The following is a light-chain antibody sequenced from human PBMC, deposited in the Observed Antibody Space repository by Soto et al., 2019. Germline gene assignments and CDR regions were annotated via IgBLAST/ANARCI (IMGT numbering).Light chain of an antibody. J-gene: IGKJ1*01. CDR2: KAS. CDR1: QSISSW. V-gene: IGKV1-5*03. Sequence: IPMTQSSFTLTAFVGDRVTITCRASQSISSWLAWYQQKPGKAPKLLIYKASSLESGVPSRFSGSGSGTEFTLTISSLQPDDFATYYCQQYNSYWTFGQGTKVDIK. CDR3: QQYNSYWT.